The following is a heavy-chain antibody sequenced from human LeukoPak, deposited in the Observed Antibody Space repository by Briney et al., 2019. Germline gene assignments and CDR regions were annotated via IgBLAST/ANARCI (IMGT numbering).Heavy chain of an antibody. V-gene: IGHV4-34*01. Sequence: SETLSLTCAVYGGSFSGYYWSWIRQPPGKGLEWIGEINHSGSTNYNPSLESRVTISVDTSKNQFSLKLSSVTAADTAVYYCARGEVGATRTPFDIWGQGTMVTVSS. CDR1: GGSFSGYY. J-gene: IGHJ3*02. CDR2: INHSGST. CDR3: ARGEVGATRTPFDI. D-gene: IGHD1-26*01.